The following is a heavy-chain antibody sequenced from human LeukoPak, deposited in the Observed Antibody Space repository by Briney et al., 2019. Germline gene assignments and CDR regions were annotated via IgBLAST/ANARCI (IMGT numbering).Heavy chain of an antibody. Sequence: PSETLSLTCALSADSFSSHYWTWIRQPPGKGLEWIGYISYIGSTNYNPSLKSRVTNSIDTSKNQFSLKLSSVTAADTAVDYCARDLVTVTKGFDIWGQGTMVSVSS. CDR1: ADSFSSHY. D-gene: IGHD4-17*01. J-gene: IGHJ3*02. CDR2: ISYIGST. CDR3: ARDLVTVTKGFDI. V-gene: IGHV4-59*11.